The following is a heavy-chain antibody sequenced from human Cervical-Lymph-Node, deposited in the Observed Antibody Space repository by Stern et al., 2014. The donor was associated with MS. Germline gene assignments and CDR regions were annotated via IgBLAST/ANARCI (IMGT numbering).Heavy chain of an antibody. CDR1: GGSISSGGYY. CDR2: IYYSGST. D-gene: IGHD3-22*01. CDR3: ARGVPYDSSAYYFDY. Sequence: MQLVESGPGLVKPSQTLSLTCTVSGGSISSGGYYLSWIRQPPGKGLEWIAYIYYSGSTYYNPSLKSRVTISVDTSKNQFSLKLSSVTAADTAVYYCARGVPYDSSAYYFDYWGQGTLVTVSS. V-gene: IGHV4-31*03. J-gene: IGHJ4*02.